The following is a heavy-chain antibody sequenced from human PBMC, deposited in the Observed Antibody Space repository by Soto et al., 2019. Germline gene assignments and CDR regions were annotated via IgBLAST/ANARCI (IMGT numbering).Heavy chain of an antibody. CDR1: GYTFTSYA. Sequence: GASVKVSCKASGYTFTSYAMHWVRQAPGQRLEWMGWINAGNGNTKYSQKFQGRVTITRDTSASTAYMELSSLRSEDTAVYYCARDQNNDYGDYGANYYYYYGMDVWGQGTTVTVS. J-gene: IGHJ6*02. CDR3: ARDQNNDYGDYGANYYYYYGMDV. D-gene: IGHD4-17*01. V-gene: IGHV1-3*01. CDR2: INAGNGNT.